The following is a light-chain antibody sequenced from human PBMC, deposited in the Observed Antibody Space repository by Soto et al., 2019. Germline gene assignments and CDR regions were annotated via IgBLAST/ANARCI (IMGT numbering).Light chain of an antibody. J-gene: IGKJ1*01. V-gene: IGKV3-20*01. CDR1: QSVSGDY. Sequence: EIVLTQSPGTLSLSPGERATLSCWASQSVSGDYLAWYQQKPGQAPRLLIYGAFNRASGIPDRFSGSGSGTDFTLTIRRLEPEDFAVYYCQQYGTSPRTFGQGTKVEIK. CDR3: QQYGTSPRT. CDR2: GAF.